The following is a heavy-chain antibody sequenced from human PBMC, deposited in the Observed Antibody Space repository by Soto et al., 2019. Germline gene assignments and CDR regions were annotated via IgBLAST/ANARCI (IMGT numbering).Heavy chain of an antibody. CDR1: GVTFSSYA. J-gene: IGHJ4*02. D-gene: IGHD6-13*01. CDR3: AKDQGSSWYEIDY. CDR2: ISGSGRST. Sequence: PGGSLRLSCAASGVTFSSYAMSWVRQAQGKGLEWVSAISGSGRSTYYADSVKGRFTISRDNSKNTLYLQMNSLRAEDRAVYYCAKDQGSSWYEIDYWGQGTLVTVSS. V-gene: IGHV3-23*01.